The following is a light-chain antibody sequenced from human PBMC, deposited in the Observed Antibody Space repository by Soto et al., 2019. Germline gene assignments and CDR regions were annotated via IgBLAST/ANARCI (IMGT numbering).Light chain of an antibody. CDR2: EVT. CDR1: SSDVGGYNY. J-gene: IGLJ1*01. CDR3: SSYAGSNHFL. V-gene: IGLV2-8*01. Sequence: ALTQPPSASGSPGQSVTISCTGTSSDVGGYNYVSWYQQHPGKAPKLMIYEVTKRPSGVPDRFSGSKSGNTASLTVSGLQAEDEADYYCSSYAGSNHFLLGTGTKVTVL.